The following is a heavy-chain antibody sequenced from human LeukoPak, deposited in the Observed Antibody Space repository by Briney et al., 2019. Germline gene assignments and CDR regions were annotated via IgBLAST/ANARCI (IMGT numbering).Heavy chain of an antibody. CDR3: VKDHPVFDQ. Sequence: GGSLRLSCAASGFTFSSYAMSWVRQAPGKGLEWVAHMRLDGTTKFYADSVQGRFTISRDTSKNALYLQMDNLRTEDTAVYYCVKDHPVFDQWGQGTLVTVSS. V-gene: IGHV3-30*02. CDR2: MRLDGTTK. J-gene: IGHJ4*02. CDR1: GFTFSSYA.